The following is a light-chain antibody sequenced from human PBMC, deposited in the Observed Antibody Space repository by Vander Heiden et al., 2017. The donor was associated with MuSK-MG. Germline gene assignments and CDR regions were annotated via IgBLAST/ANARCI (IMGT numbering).Light chain of an antibody. V-gene: IGKV1-39*01. CDR3: QQSYSTPIT. Sequence: DIQMTPSPSSLSASVGDRVTITCRASQSISSYLNWYQQKPGKAPKLLIYTASSLQSGVPPRFSGSGSGTDFTLTISSLQPEDFATYYCQQSYSTPITFGQGTRVEIK. J-gene: IGKJ5*01. CDR1: QSISSY. CDR2: TAS.